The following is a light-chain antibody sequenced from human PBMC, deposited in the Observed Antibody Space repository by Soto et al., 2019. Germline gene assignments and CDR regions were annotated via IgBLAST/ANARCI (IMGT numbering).Light chain of an antibody. CDR2: GTS. CDR1: QTVSGN. J-gene: IGKJ4*01. V-gene: IGKV3-15*01. CDR3: QKYNKGPLT. Sequence: EIVMTQSPATLSVSPGERATLSCRASQTVSGNLAWYQQKPGQAPRLLIYGTSTRATGISARFSGSGSGTEFTITISSLEYEDFAVYDCQKYNKGPLTFGGGTKAEIK.